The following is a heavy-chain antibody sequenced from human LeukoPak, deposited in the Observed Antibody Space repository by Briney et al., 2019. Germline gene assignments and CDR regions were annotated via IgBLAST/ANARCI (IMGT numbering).Heavy chain of an antibody. CDR2: IIPIFGTA. Sequence: ASVKVSCNASGGTFSSYAISWVRQAPRQGLEWMGGIIPIFGTANYAQKFQGRVTITADESTSTACMELSSLRSEDTAVYYCARSGVPAAMRGSAFDIWGQGTMVTVSS. CDR3: ARSGVPAAMRGSAFDI. V-gene: IGHV1-69*13. CDR1: GGTFSSYA. J-gene: IGHJ3*02. D-gene: IGHD2-2*01.